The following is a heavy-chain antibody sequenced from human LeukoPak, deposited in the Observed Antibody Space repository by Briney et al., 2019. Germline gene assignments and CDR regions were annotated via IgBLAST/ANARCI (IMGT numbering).Heavy chain of an antibody. J-gene: IGHJ6*03. Sequence: GASVKVSCKASGYTFTGYYMHWVRQAPGQGLEWMGWINPNSGNTDYAQKFQGRVTMTRNTSINTAYMELSSLRSEDTAVYYCCRYYYYMDVWGKGTTVTVSS. CDR1: GYTFTGYY. CDR2: INPNSGNT. V-gene: IGHV1-8*02. CDR3: CRYYYYMDV.